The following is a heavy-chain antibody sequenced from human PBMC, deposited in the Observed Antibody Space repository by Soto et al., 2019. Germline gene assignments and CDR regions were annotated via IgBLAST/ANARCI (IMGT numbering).Heavy chain of an antibody. CDR2: IYYNGST. Sequence: PSATLSLTCTVSGGSTSSGDYFWSWFRQPPGKGQKWTRYIYYNGSTYYKPSLKSRVTISVDTSKNQFTLRLSSVAAEDTAVYYCARVYYYATSCYYGSGDPWVQGTLVTVSS. J-gene: IGHJ5*02. CDR3: ARVYYYATSCYYGSGDP. V-gene: IGHV4-30-4*01. CDR1: GGSTSSGDYF. D-gene: IGHD3-22*01.